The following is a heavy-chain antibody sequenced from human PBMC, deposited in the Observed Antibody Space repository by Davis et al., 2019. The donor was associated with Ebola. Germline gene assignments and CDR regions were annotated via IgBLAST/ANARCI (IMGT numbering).Heavy chain of an antibody. V-gene: IGHV4-39*01. CDR3: ARRRGYGMDV. CDR1: GGSISSSSYY. J-gene: IGHJ6*02. CDR2: IYYSGST. Sequence: PSETLSLTCTVSGGSISSSSYYWGWLRQPPGKGLEWIGSIYYSGSTYYNPSLKSRVTISVDTSKNQFSLKLSSVTAADTAVYYCARRRGYGMDVWGQGTTVTVSS. D-gene: IGHD3-10*01.